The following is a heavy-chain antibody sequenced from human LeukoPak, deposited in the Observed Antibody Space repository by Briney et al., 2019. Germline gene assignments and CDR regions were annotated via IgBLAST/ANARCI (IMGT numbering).Heavy chain of an antibody. CDR2: IYYRGST. Sequence: SETLSLTCTVSGGSISSYSWNWIRQPPGKGLEWIGYIYYRGSTNNNPSLKSRVTISVDTSKNQFSLKLSSVTAADTAVYYCAGSSAFDAFDIWGQGTMVTVSS. V-gene: IGHV4-59*08. J-gene: IGHJ3*02. CDR1: GGSISSYS. CDR3: AGSSAFDAFDI. D-gene: IGHD3-22*01.